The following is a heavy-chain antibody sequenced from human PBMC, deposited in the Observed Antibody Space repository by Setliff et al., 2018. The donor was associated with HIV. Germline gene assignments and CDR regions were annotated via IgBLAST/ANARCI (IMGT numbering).Heavy chain of an antibody. CDR1: GYSISTAYY. J-gene: IGHJ5*02. V-gene: IGHV4-38-2*01. CDR3: ARLTGNTSGYRRFDP. Sequence: SETLSLTCAVSGYSISTAYYWAWIRQSPGKGLEWIGGFHHSGSAHYNPSLKSRVTISVDTSKNWFSLKLASVTAADTAVYYCARLTGNTSGYRRFDPWGQGALVTVSS. D-gene: IGHD1-20*01. CDR2: FHHSGSA.